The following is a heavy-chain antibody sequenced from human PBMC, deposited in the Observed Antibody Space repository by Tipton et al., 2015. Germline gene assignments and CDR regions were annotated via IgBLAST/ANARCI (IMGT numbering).Heavy chain of an antibody. CDR3: ARVASTRSSGYYYDMDV. CDR2: ISYDGSNT. J-gene: IGHJ6*02. CDR1: GFIFSNYG. D-gene: IGHD2-15*01. V-gene: IGHV3-30*03. Sequence: SLRLSCAASGFIFSNYGMHWVRQVPGKGLEWVAVISYDGSNTYCADSVKGRFTISRDNSNNTLYLQMNSLRAEDTAVYYCARVASTRSSGYYYDMDVWGQGTTVTVSS.